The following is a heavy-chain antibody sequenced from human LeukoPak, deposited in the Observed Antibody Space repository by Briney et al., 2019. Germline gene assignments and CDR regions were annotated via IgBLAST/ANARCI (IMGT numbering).Heavy chain of an antibody. CDR3: ARVTTSGSYKFDY. D-gene: IGHD3-10*01. V-gene: IGHV3-23*01. CDR1: GFTFSSYA. CDR2: ISGSGGST. J-gene: IGHJ4*02. Sequence: GGSLRLSCAASGFTFSSYAMSWVRQAPGKGLEWVSAISGSGGSTYYADSVKGRFTISRDNSKNTLYLHMNSLRAEDTAVYYCARVTTSGSYKFDYWGQGTLVTVSS.